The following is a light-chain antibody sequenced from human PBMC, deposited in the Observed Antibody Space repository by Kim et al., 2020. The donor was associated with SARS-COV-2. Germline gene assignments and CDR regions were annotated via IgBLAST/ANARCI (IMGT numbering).Light chain of an antibody. CDR1: QGISSY. V-gene: IGKV1-9*01. J-gene: IGKJ1*01. CDR3: QQLNSYP. CDR2: AAS. Sequence: DIQLTQSPSFLSASVGDRVTITCRASQGISSYLAWYQQKPGKAPKLLIYAASTLQSGVPSRFSGSGSGTEFTLTISSLQPEDFATYYCQQLNSYPFGQGTKVDIK.